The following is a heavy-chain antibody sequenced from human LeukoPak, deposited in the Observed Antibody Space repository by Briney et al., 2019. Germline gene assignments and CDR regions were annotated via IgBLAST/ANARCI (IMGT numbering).Heavy chain of an antibody. CDR2: INHSGST. Sequence: SETLSLTCAVYGGSFSVYYWSWIRQPPGKGLEWIGEINHSGSTNYNPSLKSRVTISVDTSKNQFSLKLSSVTAADTAVYYCARRPTGYCSGGSCYPRAFDIWGQGTMVTVSS. J-gene: IGHJ3*02. D-gene: IGHD2-15*01. V-gene: IGHV4-34*01. CDR1: GGSFSVYY. CDR3: ARRPTGYCSGGSCYPRAFDI.